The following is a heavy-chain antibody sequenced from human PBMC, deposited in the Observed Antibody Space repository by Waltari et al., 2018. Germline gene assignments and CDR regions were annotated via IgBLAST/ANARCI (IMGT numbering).Heavy chain of an antibody. V-gene: IGHV4-39*01. CDR1: GGSISSSSYY. J-gene: IGHJ2*01. CDR2: IYYRGSI. D-gene: IGHD2-2*01. CDR3: VGTHLGVVVPAGMRWYFDL. Sequence: QLQLQESGPGLVKPSETLSLTCTVSGGSISSSSYYWGWIRQPPGKGLEWIGSIYYRGSIYNSPSLRIRGTISVDTSKNQFSLKLRAVTAADTAVYYCVGTHLGVVVPAGMRWYFDLWGRGTLVTVSS.